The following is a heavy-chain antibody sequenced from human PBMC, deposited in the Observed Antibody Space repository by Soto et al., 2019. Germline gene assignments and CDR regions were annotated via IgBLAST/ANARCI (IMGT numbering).Heavy chain of an antibody. J-gene: IGHJ6*04. CDR2: ISAYNGNT. V-gene: IGHV1-18*01. CDR3: ARGGKYCTNGVCYFYGMDV. Sequence: QVQLVQSGAEVKKPGASVKVSCKASGYTFTSYGISWVRQAPGQGLEWMGWISAYNGNTNYAQKFQGRVTMTTDTSTSTAYMELRSLRSDDKAVYYCARGGKYCTNGVCYFYGMDVWGEGTTVTVSS. CDR1: GYTFTSYG. D-gene: IGHD2-8*01.